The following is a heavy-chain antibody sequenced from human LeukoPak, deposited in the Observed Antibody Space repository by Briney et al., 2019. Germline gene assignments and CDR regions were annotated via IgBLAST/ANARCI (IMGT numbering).Heavy chain of an antibody. Sequence: SETLSLTCTVSGGSISSSSYYWGWIRQPPGKGLEWIGSIYYSGSTYYNPSLKSRVTMSVDTSKNQFSLKLSSVTAADTAVYYCARQRYCSSTSCFFQYYYYYGMDVWGQGTTVTVSS. CDR1: GGSISSSSYY. J-gene: IGHJ6*02. V-gene: IGHV4-39*01. D-gene: IGHD2-2*01. CDR2: IYYSGST. CDR3: ARQRYCSSTSCFFQYYYYYGMDV.